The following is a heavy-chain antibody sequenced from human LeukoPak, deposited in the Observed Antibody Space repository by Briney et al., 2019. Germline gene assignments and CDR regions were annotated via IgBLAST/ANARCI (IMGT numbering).Heavy chain of an antibody. J-gene: IGHJ4*02. CDR2: ISSSSSYI. D-gene: IGHD4-17*01. CDR1: GFTFSSYS. CDR3: ARDKYSDQYYFDY. Sequence: GGSLRLSCAASGFTFSSYSMNWVRQAPGKGLEWVSFISSSSSYIYYADSVKGRFTISRDNARNSLYLQMNSLRAEDTAVYYCARDKYSDQYYFDYWGQGTLVTVSS. V-gene: IGHV3-21*01.